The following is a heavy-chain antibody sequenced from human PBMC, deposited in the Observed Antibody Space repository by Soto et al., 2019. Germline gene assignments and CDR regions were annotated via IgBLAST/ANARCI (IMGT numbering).Heavy chain of an antibody. CDR1: GYTFTSYG. Sequence: ASVKVACKASGYTFTSYGISWVRQAPGQGLEWMGWLNPTSGHTGYTEKFQGRVTMTMNTSISTAYMELSSLRSDDTAVYYCARGRIAMDGWAYWGQGTLVNVSS. V-gene: IGHV1-8*02. J-gene: IGHJ4*01. CDR2: LNPTSGHT. CDR3: ARGRIAMDGWAY. D-gene: IGHD6-19*01.